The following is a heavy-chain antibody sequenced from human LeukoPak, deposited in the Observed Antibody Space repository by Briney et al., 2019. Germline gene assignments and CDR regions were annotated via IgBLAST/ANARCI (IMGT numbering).Heavy chain of an antibody. D-gene: IGHD3-3*01. CDR2: IKQDGSEK. Sequence: GGSLRLSCAASGFTLSSYWMSWVRQAPGKGLEWVANIKQDGSEKYYVDSVKGRFTISRDNAKNSLYLQMNSLRAEDTAVYYCARDLTYYDFWSGYYTGYYYYYYMDVWGKGTTVTVSS. V-gene: IGHV3-7*01. J-gene: IGHJ6*03. CDR1: GFTLSSYW. CDR3: ARDLTYYDFWSGYYTGYYYYYYMDV.